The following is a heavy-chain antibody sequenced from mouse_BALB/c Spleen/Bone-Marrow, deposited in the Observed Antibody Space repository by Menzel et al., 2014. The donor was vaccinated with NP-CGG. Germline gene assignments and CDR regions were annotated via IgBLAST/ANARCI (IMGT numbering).Heavy chain of an antibody. CDR1: GLTFTDYY. CDR3: ARDRGLTYFDY. Sequence: EVKVVESGGGLVQPGDSLRLSCATSGLTFTDYYMNWVRQPPGKALEWLGFIRNKANGYTTEYSASVKGRFTISRDNSQSILYLQMNTLRAEDSATYYCARDRGLTYFDYWGQGTTLTVSS. J-gene: IGHJ2*01. D-gene: IGHD2-4*01. CDR2: IRNKANGYTT. V-gene: IGHV7-3*02.